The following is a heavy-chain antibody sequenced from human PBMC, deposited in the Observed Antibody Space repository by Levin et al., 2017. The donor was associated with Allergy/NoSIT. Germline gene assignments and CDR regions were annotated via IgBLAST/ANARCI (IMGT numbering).Heavy chain of an antibody. CDR3: LRTSGWAFDS. V-gene: IGHV3-7*01. CDR2: IKDDGSDK. Sequence: GESLKISCAASGFTFRNYWMHWVRQAPGKGLDWVASIKDDGSDKYYVDSVKGRFTISRDNAKNSVYLQLNSLRAEDTAIYYCLRTSGWAFDSWGLGTLVTVSS. J-gene: IGHJ4*02. CDR1: GFTFRNYW. D-gene: IGHD6-19*01.